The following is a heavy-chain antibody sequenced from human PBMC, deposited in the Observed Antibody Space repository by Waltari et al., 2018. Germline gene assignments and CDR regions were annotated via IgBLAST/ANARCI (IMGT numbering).Heavy chain of an antibody. CDR1: AGSFSDYF. CDR2: INHSGRT. Sequence: QVQLQQWGAGLLKPSETLSLTCAVYAGSFSDYFWGWIRQPPGKGLEWIGEINHSGRTNYSTSLKSRVTITLDTSKSQFSLTLTSVTAADTALYYCARGRPFYETSGYYYNYWGQGTLVTVSS. D-gene: IGHD3-22*01. V-gene: IGHV4-34*01. J-gene: IGHJ4*02. CDR3: ARGRPFYETSGYYYNY.